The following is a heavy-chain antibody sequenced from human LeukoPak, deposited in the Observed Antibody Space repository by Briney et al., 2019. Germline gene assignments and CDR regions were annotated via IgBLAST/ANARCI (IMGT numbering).Heavy chain of an antibody. Sequence: SETLSLTCTVSGGSISSYYWSWIRQPPGKGLEWIGYIYYSGSTNYSPSLKSRVTISVDTSKNQFSLKLSSVTAADTAVYYCARYYETDAFDIWGQGTMVTVSS. J-gene: IGHJ3*02. CDR1: GGSISSYY. CDR3: ARYYETDAFDI. CDR2: IYYSGST. D-gene: IGHD3-22*01. V-gene: IGHV4-59*01.